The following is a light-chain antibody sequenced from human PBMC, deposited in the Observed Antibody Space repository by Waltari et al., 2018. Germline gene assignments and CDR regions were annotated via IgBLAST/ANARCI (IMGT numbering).Light chain of an antibody. V-gene: IGKV3-20*01. J-gene: IGKJ1*01. CDR1: QSVIRTY. CDR3: QQYGSSPRT. Sequence: EIVLTQSPGTLSLSPGEGATLSCRASQSVIRTYLAWYQQKPGQAPRLLIYGASSRATGIADRFSGSGSGTDFTLTISRLEPEDFAVYYCQQYGSSPRTFGQGTKVEIK. CDR2: GAS.